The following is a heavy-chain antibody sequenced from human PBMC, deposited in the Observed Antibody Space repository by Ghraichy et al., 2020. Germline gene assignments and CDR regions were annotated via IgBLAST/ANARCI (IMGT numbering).Heavy chain of an antibody. CDR3: ARVFPTTWDAFDI. CDR1: GGSNSSYY. V-gene: IGHV4-59*01. J-gene: IGHJ3*02. CDR2: IYYSGST. D-gene: IGHD1-7*01. Sequence: SETLSLTCTVSGGSNSSYYWSWIRQPPGKGLEWIGYIYYSGSTNYNPSLKSRVTISIDTSKNQFSLKLSSVTAADTAVYYCARVFPTTWDAFDIWGQGTMVTVSS.